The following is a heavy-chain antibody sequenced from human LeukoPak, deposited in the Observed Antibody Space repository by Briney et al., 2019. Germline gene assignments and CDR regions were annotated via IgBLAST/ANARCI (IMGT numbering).Heavy chain of an antibody. CDR2: ITSSADHI. CDR1: GFTFSTYT. D-gene: IGHD3-22*01. V-gene: IGHV3-21*01. CDR3: AREDGSGTYYSFGMDV. J-gene: IGHJ6*02. Sequence: PGGSLRLSCAASGFTFSTYTMNWVRQAPGKGLEWVSSITSSADHIYYAESLKGRFTISRDNAINSLSLELNSLRAEDTAVYYCAREDGSGTYYSFGMDVWGQGTTVTVSS.